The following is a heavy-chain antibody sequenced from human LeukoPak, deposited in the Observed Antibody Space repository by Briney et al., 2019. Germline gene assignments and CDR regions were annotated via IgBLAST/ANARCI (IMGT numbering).Heavy chain of an antibody. J-gene: IGHJ2*01. CDR2: INSDGSST. CDR1: GFTISSYG. V-gene: IGHV3-74*01. Sequence: GGSLRLSCAASGFTISSYGMYWCRQAPGKGLVWVSRINSDGSSTSYADSVKGRFTISRDNAKNTLYLQMNSLRAEDTAVYYCALPQQTNVVSYWYFYLWGRGTLVTVSS. CDR3: ALPQQTNVVSYWYFYL. D-gene: IGHD2-8*01.